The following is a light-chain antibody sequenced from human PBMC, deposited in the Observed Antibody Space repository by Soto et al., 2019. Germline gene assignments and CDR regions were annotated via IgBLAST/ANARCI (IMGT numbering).Light chain of an antibody. Sequence: QSLLTQPRAVSGAPGQGVTISCTGSSSNIGAGYDVHWYQQLPGTAPKLLIYGNSNRPSGVPDRFSGSKSGTSASLAITGLQAEDEADYYCQSYDSSLSGYVFGTGTKVTVL. CDR2: GNS. J-gene: IGLJ1*01. V-gene: IGLV1-40*01. CDR3: QSYDSSLSGYV. CDR1: SSNIGAGYD.